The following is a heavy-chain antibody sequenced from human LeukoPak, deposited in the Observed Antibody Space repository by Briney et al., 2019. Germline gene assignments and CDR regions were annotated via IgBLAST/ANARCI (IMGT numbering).Heavy chain of an antibody. CDR3: AREGYYDSSGYYYVVDY. CDR1: GGPISSSSYY. Sequence: SETLSLTCTVSGGPISSSSYYWGWIRQPPGKGLEWIGSIYYSGSTYYNPSLKSRVTISVDTSKNQFSLKLSSVTAADTAVYYCAREGYYDSSGYYYVVDYWGQGTLVTVSS. D-gene: IGHD3-22*01. J-gene: IGHJ4*02. V-gene: IGHV4-39*07. CDR2: IYYSGST.